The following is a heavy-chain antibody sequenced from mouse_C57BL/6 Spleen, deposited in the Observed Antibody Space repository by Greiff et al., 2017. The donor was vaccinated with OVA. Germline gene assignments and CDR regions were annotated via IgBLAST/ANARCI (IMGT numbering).Heavy chain of an antibody. CDR3: ARDASGSSYWYFDV. CDR1: GFTFSDFY. J-gene: IGHJ1*03. CDR2: SRNKANDYTT. D-gene: IGHD1-1*01. Sequence: EVMLVESGGGLVQSGRSLRLSCATSGFTFSDFYMEWVRQAPGKGLEWIAASRNKANDYTTEYSASVKGRFIVSRDTSQSILYLQMNALRAEDTANYDGARDASGSSYWYFDVWGTGTTVTVSS. V-gene: IGHV7-1*01.